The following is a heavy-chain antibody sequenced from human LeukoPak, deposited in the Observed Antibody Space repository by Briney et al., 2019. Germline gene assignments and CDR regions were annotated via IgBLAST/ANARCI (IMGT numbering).Heavy chain of an antibody. J-gene: IGHJ4*02. CDR3: AKTVAEVGYFDY. Sequence: GGSPRLSCAASGFTFSNYAMNWVRQAPGKGLEWVSSISGGGGTTYYADSVKGRFTISRDNSEKTLYLQMNSLRAEDTAVYYCAKTVAEVGYFDYWGQGTLVTVSS. CDR2: ISGGGGTT. CDR1: GFTFSNYA. D-gene: IGHD6-13*01. V-gene: IGHV3-23*01.